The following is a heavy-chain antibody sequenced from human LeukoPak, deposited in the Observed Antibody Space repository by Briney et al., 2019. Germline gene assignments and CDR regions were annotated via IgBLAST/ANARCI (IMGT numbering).Heavy chain of an antibody. CDR1: GYTFTGYY. CDR2: INPNSGGT. CDR3: ARPMTTVIEKDAFDI. J-gene: IGHJ3*02. Sequence: GASVKVSCKASGYTFTGYYMHWVRQAPGQGLEWMGRINPNSGGTNYAQKFQGRVTMTRDTSISTAYIELSRLRSDDTAVYYCARPMTTVIEKDAFDIWGQGTMVTVSS. V-gene: IGHV1-2*06. D-gene: IGHD4-17*01.